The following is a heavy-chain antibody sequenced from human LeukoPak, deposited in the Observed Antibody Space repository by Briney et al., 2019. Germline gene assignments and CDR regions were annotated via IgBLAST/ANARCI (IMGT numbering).Heavy chain of an antibody. D-gene: IGHD3-3*01. CDR1: GGSISGY. CDR2: VSYSGNT. J-gene: IGHJ4*02. Sequence: SETLSLTCSVSGGSISGYWSWIRQPPGKGLEWIAYVSYSGNTNSGPSLKNRVSVSVDPSNNRFSLQLRSVTAADTAFYYWARAGRFTSGRSYFFDTWGQGTLVTVS. V-gene: IGHV4-59*13. CDR3: ARAGRFTSGRSYFFDT.